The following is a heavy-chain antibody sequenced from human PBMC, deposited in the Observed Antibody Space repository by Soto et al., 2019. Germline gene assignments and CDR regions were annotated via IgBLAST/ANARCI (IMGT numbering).Heavy chain of an antibody. CDR1: GGSISSGDYY. CDR2: IYYSGST. D-gene: IGHD5-18*01. Sequence: QVQLQESGPGLVKPSQTLSLTCTVSGGSISSGDYYWSWIRQPPGKGLEWIGYIYYSGSTYYNPSLXSXVXIXXDTSKNQFSLKLSSVTAADTAVYSCARASPVVTDVWGQGTTVTVSS. CDR3: ARASPVVTDV. J-gene: IGHJ6*02. V-gene: IGHV4-30-4*01.